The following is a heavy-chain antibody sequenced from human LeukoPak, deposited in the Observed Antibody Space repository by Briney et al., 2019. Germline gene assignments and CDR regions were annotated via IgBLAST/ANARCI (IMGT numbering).Heavy chain of an antibody. CDR1: GYTFTSYY. CDR3: ARVHLGYDSSVQWYFDL. CDR2: INPSGGST. D-gene: IGHD3-22*01. V-gene: IGHV1-46*01. Sequence: ASVKVSCKASGYTFTSYYMHWVRQAPGQGLEWMGIINPSGGSTSYAQKFQGRVTITADESTSTAYMELSSLRSEDTAVYYCARVHLGYDSSVQWYFDLWGRGTLVTVSS. J-gene: IGHJ2*01.